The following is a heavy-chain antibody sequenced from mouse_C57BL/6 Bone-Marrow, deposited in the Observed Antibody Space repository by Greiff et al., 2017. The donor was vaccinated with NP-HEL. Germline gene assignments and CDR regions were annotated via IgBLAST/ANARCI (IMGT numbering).Heavy chain of an antibody. CDR3: AREYGSSPFAY. Sequence: VKLKQSGAELARPGASVKLSCKASGYTFTSYGISWVKQRTGQGLEWIGEIYPRSGNTYYNEKFKGKATLTADKSSSTAYMELRSLTSEDSAVYFCAREYGSSPFAYWGQGTLVTVSA. V-gene: IGHV1-81*01. CDR2: IYPRSGNT. CDR1: GYTFTSYG. J-gene: IGHJ3*01. D-gene: IGHD1-1*01.